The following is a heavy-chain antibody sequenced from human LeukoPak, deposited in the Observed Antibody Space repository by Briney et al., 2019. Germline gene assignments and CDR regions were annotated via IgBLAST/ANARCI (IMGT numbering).Heavy chain of an antibody. Sequence: SETLSLTCTVSGYSISSGYLWGWIRQPPGKGLEWIGSIDGSGSSYYNPSLKSRVTISVDTSKNQFSLKLSSVTAADTAVYYCARGGRRSSWYGFDYFDYWGQGTLVTVSS. J-gene: IGHJ4*02. D-gene: IGHD6-13*01. CDR2: IDGSGSS. CDR1: GYSISSGYL. CDR3: ARGGRRSSWYGFDYFDY. V-gene: IGHV4-38-2*02.